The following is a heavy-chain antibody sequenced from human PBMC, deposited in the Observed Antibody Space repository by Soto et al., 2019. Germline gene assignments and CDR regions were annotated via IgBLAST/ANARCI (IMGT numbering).Heavy chain of an antibody. CDR1: GGSISSGDYY. CDR3: APLPADDRIREGVNFDY. J-gene: IGHJ4*02. D-gene: IGHD2-21*01. Sequence: QVQLQESGPGLVKPSQTLSLTCTVSGGSISSGDYYWSWMRQTPGKGLAWIGYIYHNGITDYNPALKSRVTISQDTSKNQFSLKVTSVSASDTAVYYCAPLPADDRIREGVNFDYWGQGTLVTVSS. CDR2: IYHNGIT. V-gene: IGHV4-30-4*01.